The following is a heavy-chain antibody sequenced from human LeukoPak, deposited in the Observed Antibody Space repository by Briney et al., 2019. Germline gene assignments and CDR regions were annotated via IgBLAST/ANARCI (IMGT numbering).Heavy chain of an antibody. J-gene: IGHJ5*02. CDR2: ISAYNGNT. CDR1: GYTFTSYG. V-gene: IGHV1-18*01. CDR3: ARDTYYDYVWGSYRTNWFDP. D-gene: IGHD3-16*02. Sequence: ASVKVSCKASGYTFTSYGISWVRQAPGQGLEWMGWISAYNGNTNYAQKLQGRVTMTTGTSTSTAYMELRSLRSDDTAVYYCARDTYYDYVWGSYRTNWFDPWGQGTLVTVSS.